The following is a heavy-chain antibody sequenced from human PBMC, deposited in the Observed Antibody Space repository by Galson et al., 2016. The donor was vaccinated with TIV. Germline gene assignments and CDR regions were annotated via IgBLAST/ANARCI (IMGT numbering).Heavy chain of an antibody. CDR3: ARPPYCGGDCYKYDS. CDR1: GYTFTIYA. D-gene: IGHD2-21*01. J-gene: IGHJ4*02. Sequence: SVKVSCKASGYTFTIYAMHWVRQAPGQRIEWMGWINAGNGNTKYSQKFQGRVTITRDTSASTAYMELSSLRSEDSAVYYCARPPYCGGDCYKYDSWGQGTLVTVSS. V-gene: IGHV1-3*01. CDR2: INAGNGNT.